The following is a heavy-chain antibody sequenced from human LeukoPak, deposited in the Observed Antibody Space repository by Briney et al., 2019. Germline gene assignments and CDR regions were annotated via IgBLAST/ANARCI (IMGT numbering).Heavy chain of an antibody. D-gene: IGHD6-19*01. Sequence: GGSLRLSCAASAFTFSTYGMHWVRQAPGKGLEWVAFIRYDGSNKYYADSVLGRFTISRDNSKNTLYVQMNSLRPEDTAVYYCAKDAYLIAVAGNYFEYWGQGTLVTVSS. CDR2: IRYDGSNK. CDR3: AKDAYLIAVAGNYFEY. J-gene: IGHJ4*02. CDR1: AFTFSTYG. V-gene: IGHV3-30*02.